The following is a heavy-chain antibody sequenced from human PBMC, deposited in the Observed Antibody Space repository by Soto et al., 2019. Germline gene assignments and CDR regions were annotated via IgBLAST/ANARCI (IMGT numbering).Heavy chain of an antibody. V-gene: IGHV1-2*02. Sequence: GASVKVSWKASGYTFTGYYMHWVRQAPGQGLEWIGWINPNSGGTNYAQKFQGRVTMTRDTSTSTAYMELSRLRSDDTAVYYCARDLRIQLWPEDFLYYYYGMDVWGQGTTVTVSS. D-gene: IGHD5-18*01. CDR1: GYTFTGYY. CDR2: INPNSGGT. CDR3: ARDLRIQLWPEDFLYYYYGMDV. J-gene: IGHJ6*02.